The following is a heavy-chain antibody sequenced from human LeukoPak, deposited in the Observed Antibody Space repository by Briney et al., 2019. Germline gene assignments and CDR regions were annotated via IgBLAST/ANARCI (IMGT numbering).Heavy chain of an antibody. D-gene: IGHD3-3*01. Sequence: SETLSLTCTVSGGSISSYYWSWIRQPPGKGLEWIGYIYYSGSTNYNPSLKSRVTISVDTSKNQFSLKLSSVTAADTAVYYCARLRRYDFWSGYYRNNWFDPWGQGTLVTVSS. J-gene: IGHJ5*02. CDR3: ARLRRYDFWSGYYRNNWFDP. V-gene: IGHV4-59*01. CDR1: GGSISSYY. CDR2: IYYSGST.